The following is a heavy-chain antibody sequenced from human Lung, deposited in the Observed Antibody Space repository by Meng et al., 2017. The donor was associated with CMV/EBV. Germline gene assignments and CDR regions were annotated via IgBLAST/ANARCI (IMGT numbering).Heavy chain of an antibody. D-gene: IGHD1-26*01. V-gene: IGHV4-38-2*02. J-gene: IGHJ4*02. CDR1: GYSISSGNY. CDR3: ARGWGAALDY. Sequence: SETLSLTCTVSGYSISSGNYWGWIRQPPGKGLEWIGSFYHTGSTSYNPSLKSRVTISLDTSKNQFSLKLTSVTAADTAVYYCARGWGAALDYWGQRTLVXVSS. CDR2: FYHTGST.